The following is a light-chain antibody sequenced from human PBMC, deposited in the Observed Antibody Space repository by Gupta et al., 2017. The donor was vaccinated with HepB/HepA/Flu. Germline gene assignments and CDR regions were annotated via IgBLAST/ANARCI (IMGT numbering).Light chain of an antibody. Sequence: FMLTQPHSVSESPGKTVTISCPRSSGSIASNYVQLYQQRPGSAPTTVIYEDNQRPSGVPDRFSGSIDSSSNSASLTISGLKTEDEADYYCQSYDSSNHGVFGGGTKLTVL. CDR1: SGSIASNY. J-gene: IGLJ3*02. V-gene: IGLV6-57*03. CDR2: EDN. CDR3: QSYDSSNHGV.